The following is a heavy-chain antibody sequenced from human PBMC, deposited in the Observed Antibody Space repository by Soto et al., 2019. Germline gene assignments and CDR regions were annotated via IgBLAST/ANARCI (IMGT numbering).Heavy chain of an antibody. V-gene: IGHV3-7*05. J-gene: IGHJ4*02. CDR3: AREFV. Sequence: VQLVESGGGLVQPGGSLRLSCEASGFTISSYWMSWVRQAPGKGLEWVANIKQDGSEKYYVDSVKGRFTISRDNAKNSLYLEINSLRAEDTAVYYCAREFVWGQGALVTVSS. CDR1: GFTISSYW. D-gene: IGHD3-10*01. CDR2: IKQDGSEK.